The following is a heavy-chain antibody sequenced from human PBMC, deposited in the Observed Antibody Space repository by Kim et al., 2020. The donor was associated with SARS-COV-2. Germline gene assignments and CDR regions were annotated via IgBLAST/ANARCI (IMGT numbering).Heavy chain of an antibody. D-gene: IGHD1-7*01. V-gene: IGHV3-23*01. J-gene: IGHJ6*01. Sequence: GGSLRLSCKASGFTFSTFAMSWVRQAPGKGLEWVSSISGSGANLYYVDSVKGRFTISRDNSKNTLFLQMNSLRAEDTAVYYCARDPINWNSSCYGMDVWG. CDR2: ISGSGANL. CDR1: GFTFSTFA. CDR3: ARDPINWNSSCYGMDV.